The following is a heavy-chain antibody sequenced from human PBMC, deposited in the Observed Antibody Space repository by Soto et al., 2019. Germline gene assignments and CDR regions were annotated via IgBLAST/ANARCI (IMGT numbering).Heavy chain of an antibody. CDR1: GGSFSGYY. V-gene: IGHV4-34*01. CDR2: INHSGST. Sequence: SETLSLTCAVYGGSFSGYYWSWIRQPPGKGLEWIGEINHSGSTNYNPSLKSRVTISVDTSKNQFSLKLSSVTAADTAVYYCARARGGCSSTSCYFVIDYWGQGTLVTVSS. J-gene: IGHJ4*02. D-gene: IGHD2-2*01. CDR3: ARARGGCSSTSCYFVIDY.